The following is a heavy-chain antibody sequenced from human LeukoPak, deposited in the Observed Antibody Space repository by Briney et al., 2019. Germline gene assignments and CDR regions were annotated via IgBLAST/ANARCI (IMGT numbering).Heavy chain of an antibody. CDR1: GGSISSDY. V-gene: IGHV4-4*07. J-gene: IGHJ6*03. D-gene: IGHD2-2*01. CDR2: IYRSGST. CDR3: ARGPRTPSYYMDV. Sequence: SETLSLTCTVSGGSISSDYWSWIRQPAGKGLEWIGRIYRSGSTNYNPSLKSRVTMSVDTSKDELSLKLSSVTAADTAVYYCARGPRTPSYYMDVWGKGTTVTVSS.